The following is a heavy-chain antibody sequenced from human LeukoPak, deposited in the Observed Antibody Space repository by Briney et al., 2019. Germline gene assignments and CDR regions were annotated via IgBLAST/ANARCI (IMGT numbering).Heavy chain of an antibody. J-gene: IGHJ4*02. Sequence: PGGSLRLSCAASGFTFSNYAMHWVRRAPGKGLEWVALISSDGNKEHFADSVKGRFTISKDISNNTLFLQMNSLRAEDTAVYYCARVPINSGWYVPEFDYWGQGTLVIVSS. CDR1: GFTFSNYA. CDR2: ISSDGNKE. CDR3: ARVPINSGWYVPEFDY. V-gene: IGHV3-30*04. D-gene: IGHD6-19*01.